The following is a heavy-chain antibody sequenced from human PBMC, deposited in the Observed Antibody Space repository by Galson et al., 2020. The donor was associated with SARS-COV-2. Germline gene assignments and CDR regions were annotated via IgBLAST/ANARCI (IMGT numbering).Heavy chain of an antibody. Sequence: GESLKISCAASGFTFRNYAMTWVRQAPGKGLEWVSGISGSGGDTYYTDSVSGRFTISRDNSKNTVFLEMDSLRVEDTAVYYCARDHRFGSKSTVYFDLWGQETLVTVSP. CDR1: GFTFRNYA. CDR3: ARDHRFGSKSTVYFDL. V-gene: IGHV3-23*01. D-gene: IGHD3-3*01. CDR2: ISGSGGDT. J-gene: IGHJ4*02.